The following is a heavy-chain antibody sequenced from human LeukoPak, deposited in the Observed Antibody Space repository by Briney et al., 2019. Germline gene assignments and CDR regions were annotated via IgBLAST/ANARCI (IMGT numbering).Heavy chain of an antibody. D-gene: IGHD5-24*01. CDR1: GFTFSSYA. CDR3: ARGWLQLRGYFDY. CDR2: ISYDGSNK. Sequence: GGSLRLSCAASGFTFSSYAMHWVRQAPGKGLEWVAVISYDGSNKYYADSVEGRFTIPRDNSKNTLYLQMNSLRAEDTAVYYCARGWLQLRGYFDYWGQGTLVTVSS. V-gene: IGHV3-30-3*01. J-gene: IGHJ4*02.